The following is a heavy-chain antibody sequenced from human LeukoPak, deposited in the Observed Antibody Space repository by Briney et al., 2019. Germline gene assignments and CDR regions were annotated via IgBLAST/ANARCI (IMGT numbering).Heavy chain of an antibody. J-gene: IGHJ4*02. CDR2: IWNDGSNK. V-gene: IGHV3-33*01. CDR3: ARGEHVKRGIIISPPAY. Sequence: GGSLRLSCAASGFTFNSYAMHWVRQAPRTGLEWMAVIWNDGSNKYYADSLRGRFTSSKDNSKNKLSMQMNSLTADDTAVYYCARGEHVKRGIIISPPAYWGQGTLVTVSS. D-gene: IGHD3-10*01. CDR1: GFTFNSYA.